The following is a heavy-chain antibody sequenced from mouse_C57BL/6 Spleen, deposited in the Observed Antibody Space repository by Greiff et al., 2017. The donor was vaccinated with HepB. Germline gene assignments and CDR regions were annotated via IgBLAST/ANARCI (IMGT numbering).Heavy chain of an antibody. J-gene: IGHJ3*01. CDR2: IWGVGST. CDR1: GFSLTSYG. V-gene: IGHV2-6*01. CDR3: ASLFCYGNYTWFDY. D-gene: IGHD2-1*01. Sequence: VQGVESGPGLVAPSQCLSISCTASGFSLTSYGVDWVRQSPGKGLEWLGVIWGVGSTNYNSAPKSRLSISKDNSKSQVFLKMNSLQTDDTAMYYCASLFCYGNYTWFDYWGQGTLVTVSA.